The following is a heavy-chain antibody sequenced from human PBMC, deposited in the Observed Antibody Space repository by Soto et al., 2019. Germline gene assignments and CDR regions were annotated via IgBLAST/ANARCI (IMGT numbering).Heavy chain of an antibody. CDR1: GGSISSYY. J-gene: IGHJ6*02. CDR2: IYYSGST. Sequence: QVQLQESGPGLVKPSETLSLTCTVSGGSISSYYWSWIRQPPGKGLEWIGYIYYSGSTNYNPSLKSRVTISVDTSKNQFSLKLSSVTAADTAVYYCARGLEVSGMDVWGQGTTVTVS. V-gene: IGHV4-59*01. D-gene: IGHD2-8*02. CDR3: ARGLEVSGMDV.